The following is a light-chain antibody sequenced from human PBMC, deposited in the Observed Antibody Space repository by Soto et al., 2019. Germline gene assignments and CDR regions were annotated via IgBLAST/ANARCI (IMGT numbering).Light chain of an antibody. V-gene: IGKV3-20*01. Sequence: EIVLTQSPGTLSLSPGERATLPCRASQNITNNYVAWYQHKPGQAPRLLIYGASSRATGIPVRFSGSGSGTDITLTISRLEPEDFAVYYCQQHGNSPRTFGQGTKVDIK. CDR2: GAS. J-gene: IGKJ1*01. CDR3: QQHGNSPRT. CDR1: QNITNNY.